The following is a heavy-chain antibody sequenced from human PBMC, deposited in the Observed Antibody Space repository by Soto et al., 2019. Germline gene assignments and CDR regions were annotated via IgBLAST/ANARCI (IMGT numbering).Heavy chain of an antibody. CDR3: ASGVDYYDSSGYDLAFDI. J-gene: IGHJ3*02. CDR1: GFTVSSNY. V-gene: IGHV3-53*01. D-gene: IGHD3-22*01. CDR2: IYSGGST. Sequence: GGSLRLSCAASGFTVSSNYMSWVRQAPGKGLEWVSVIYSGGSTYYADSVKGRFTISRDNSKNTLYLQMNSLRDEDTAVYYCASGVDYYDSSGYDLAFDIWGQGTMVTVSS.